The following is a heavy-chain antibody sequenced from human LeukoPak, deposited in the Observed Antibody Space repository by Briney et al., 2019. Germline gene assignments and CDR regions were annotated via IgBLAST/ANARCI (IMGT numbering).Heavy chain of an antibody. Sequence: GESLKISCKGSGYSFTSYWIGWVRQMPGKGLEWMGIIYPGDSDTRYSPSFQGQVTISADKSISTAYLQWSSLKASDTAMYYCARRGRRGSYRQNAFDIWGQGTMVTVSS. D-gene: IGHD1-26*01. CDR2: IYPGDSDT. CDR1: GYSFTSYW. J-gene: IGHJ3*02. CDR3: ARRGRRGSYRQNAFDI. V-gene: IGHV5-51*01.